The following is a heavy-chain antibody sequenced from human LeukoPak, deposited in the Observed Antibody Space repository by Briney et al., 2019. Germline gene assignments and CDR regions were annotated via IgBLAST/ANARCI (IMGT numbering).Heavy chain of an antibody. CDR2: INHSGST. Sequence: PSETLSLTCAVYGGSFSGYYWSWIRQPPGKGLEWIGEINHSGSTNYNPSLKSRVTISVDTSKNQFSLKLSSVTAADTAVYYCARVRGGYYYGSGSYSTSPHFDYWGQGTLVTVSS. V-gene: IGHV4-34*01. J-gene: IGHJ4*02. CDR3: ARVRGGYYYGSGSYSTSPHFDY. D-gene: IGHD3-10*01. CDR1: GGSFSGYY.